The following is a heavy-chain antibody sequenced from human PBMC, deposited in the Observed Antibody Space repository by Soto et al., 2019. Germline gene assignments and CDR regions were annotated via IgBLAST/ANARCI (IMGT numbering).Heavy chain of an antibody. D-gene: IGHD3-16*02. CDR2: IYYIGST. CDR3: AGRNSLASVSLNFRELSNYKWIDP. V-gene: IGHV4-39*01. CDR1: GDSITNSNYY. J-gene: IGHJ5*02. Sequence: QLQLQESGPGLVKPSETLSLTCTVSGDSITNSNYYWGWFRQPPGKELEWIASIYYIGSTYYNPSLKSRVTISVDTSNNQFSLNLNSVTASDTAVYYCAGRNSLASVSLNFRELSNYKWIDPWGPGTLVTVSS.